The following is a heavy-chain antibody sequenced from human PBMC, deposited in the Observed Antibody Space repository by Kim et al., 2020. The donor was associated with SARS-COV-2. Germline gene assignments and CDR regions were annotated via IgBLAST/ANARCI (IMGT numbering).Heavy chain of an antibody. CDR2: IYPVDSDT. J-gene: IGHJ4*02. CDR3: VFPSGYCSGGRCYPADY. D-gene: IGHD2-15*01. Sequence: GESLKISCQASGYSFATHWIGWVRQRPGKGLEWMGVIYPVDSDTRYNPSFEAQVTISADWSVATAFLQWSRLRASDTAIYYCVFPSGYCSGGRCYPADYWGQGTLVTVSS. CDR1: GYSFATHW. V-gene: IGHV5-51*01.